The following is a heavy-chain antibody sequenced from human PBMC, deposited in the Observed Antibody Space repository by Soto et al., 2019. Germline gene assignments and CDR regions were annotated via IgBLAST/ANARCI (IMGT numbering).Heavy chain of an antibody. CDR1: GFTGSSNY. CDR2: IYSGGST. Sequence: EVQLVETGGGLIQPGGSLRLSCAASGFTGSSNYMSWVRQAPGKGLEWVSVIYSGGSTYYADSVKGRFTISRDNSKNTLYLQMNSLRAEDTAVYYCAREGGYSYGYYYYGMDVWGQGTTVPVSS. CDR3: AREGGYSYGYYYYGMDV. V-gene: IGHV3-53*02. J-gene: IGHJ6*02. D-gene: IGHD5-18*01.